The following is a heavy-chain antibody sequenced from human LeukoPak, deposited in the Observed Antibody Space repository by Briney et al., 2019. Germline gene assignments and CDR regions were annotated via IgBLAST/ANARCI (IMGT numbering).Heavy chain of an antibody. CDR2: IHYSGST. D-gene: IGHD1-26*01. J-gene: IGHJ6*02. CDR3: ARYTRGRDGMDV. Sequence: SETLSLTCTVSGGSITSYYWSWIRQPPGKGLEWIGYIHYSGSTNYNPSLKSRVTISVDTSKNQFSLKLSSVTAADTAVYYCARYTRGRDGMDVWGQGTTVTVSS. V-gene: IGHV4-59*08. CDR1: GGSITSYY.